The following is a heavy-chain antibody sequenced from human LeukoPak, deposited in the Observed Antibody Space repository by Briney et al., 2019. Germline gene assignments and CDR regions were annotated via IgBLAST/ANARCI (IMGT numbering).Heavy chain of an antibody. J-gene: IGHJ4*02. V-gene: IGHV3-48*01. CDR2: ISSSTTTI. CDR3: ARTPYDFWSASYSYYFDY. D-gene: IGHD3-3*01. CDR1: GFSFSSYS. Sequence: HPGGSLRLSCAASGFSFSSYSMNWVRQAPGKGLEWVSYISSSTTTIYYADSVKGRFTISRDNAKNSLYLQMNSLRAEDTAVFYCARTPYDFWSASYSYYFDYWGQGTLVTVSS.